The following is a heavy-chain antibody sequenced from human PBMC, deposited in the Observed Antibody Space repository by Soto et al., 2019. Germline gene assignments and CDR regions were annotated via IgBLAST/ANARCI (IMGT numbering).Heavy chain of an antibody. Sequence: GGSLRLSCAASGFSFGTYAMTWVRQAPGKGLDWISTISVSGGRTFYSDSMKGRFTISRDNSKNTLSLQMSSLRVEDTALYFCARVKQQLELNAFDIWGQGTMVTVSS. V-gene: IGHV3-23*01. CDR2: ISVSGGRT. D-gene: IGHD6-13*01. CDR1: GFSFGTYA. CDR3: ARVKQQLELNAFDI. J-gene: IGHJ3*02.